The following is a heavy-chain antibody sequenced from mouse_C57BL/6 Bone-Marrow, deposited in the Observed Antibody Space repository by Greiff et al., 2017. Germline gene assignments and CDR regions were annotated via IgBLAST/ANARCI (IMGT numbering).Heavy chain of an antibody. D-gene: IGHD2-2*01. Sequence: QVQLQQPGAELVMPGASVKLSCKASGYTFTSYWMHWVKQRPGQGLEWIGEIDPSDSYTNYNQKFKGKSTLTVDKSSSTAYMQLSSLTSEDSAVYYCARQDYGYDGMVAYWGQVTLVTVSA. CDR3: ARQDYGYDGMVAY. CDR1: GYTFTSYW. V-gene: IGHV1-69*01. CDR2: IDPSDSYT. J-gene: IGHJ3*01.